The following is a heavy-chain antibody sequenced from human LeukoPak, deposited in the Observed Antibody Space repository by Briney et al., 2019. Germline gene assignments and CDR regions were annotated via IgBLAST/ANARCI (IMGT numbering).Heavy chain of an antibody. J-gene: IGHJ4*02. V-gene: IGHV3-48*03. CDR3: ARVSTGSEYFDY. Sequence: GGSLRLSCAASGLTFSSYEMNWVRQAPGKGLEWVSYISRSGSTIFSADSVKGRFTTSRDNAKNSLFLQMNSLRAEDTAVYYCARVSTGSEYFDYWGQGTLVTVSS. CDR1: GLTFSSYE. CDR2: ISRSGSTI.